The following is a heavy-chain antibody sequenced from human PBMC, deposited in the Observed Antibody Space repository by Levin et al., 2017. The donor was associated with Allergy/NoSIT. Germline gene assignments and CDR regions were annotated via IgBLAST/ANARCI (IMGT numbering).Heavy chain of an antibody. CDR3: ARVKQQLATQEYFDL. CDR2: IIPILGIA. Sequence: SVKVSCKASGGTFSSYAISWVRQAPGQGLEWMGRIIPILGIANYAQKFQGRVTITADKSTSTAYMELSSLRSEDTAVYYCARVKQQLATQEYFDLWGRGTLVTVSS. V-gene: IGHV1-69*04. J-gene: IGHJ2*01. D-gene: IGHD6-13*01. CDR1: GGTFSSYA.